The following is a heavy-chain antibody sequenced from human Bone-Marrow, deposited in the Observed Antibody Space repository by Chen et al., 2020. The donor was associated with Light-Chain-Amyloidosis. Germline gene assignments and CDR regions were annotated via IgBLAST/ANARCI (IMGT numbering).Heavy chain of an antibody. D-gene: IGHD6-13*01. V-gene: IGHV3-74*01. J-gene: IGHJ6*03. CDR1: GFTFSSYW. CDR3: AREVAGGRYYYYYYMDV. Sequence: EVQLVESGGGLVQPGGSLRLSCAASGFTFSSYWMHWVRQAPGKGLVWVSRINSDGSSTSYADSVKGRFTISRDNAKNTLYLQMSSLRAEDTAVYYCAREVAGGRYYYYYYMDVWGKGTTVTVSS. CDR2: INSDGSST.